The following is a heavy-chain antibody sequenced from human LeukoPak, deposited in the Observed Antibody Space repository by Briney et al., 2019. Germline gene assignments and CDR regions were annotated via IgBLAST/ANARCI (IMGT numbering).Heavy chain of an antibody. D-gene: IGHD2-15*01. Sequence: GGSLGLSCAASGFTFDTYSMDWVRQAPGKGLEWLSYISSSSDVIYYADSVKGRFTISRDNAKNSLYLQMNSLRAEDTAVYYCTRDPTRRFDYWGQGTLVTVSS. CDR1: GFTFDTYS. J-gene: IGHJ4*02. CDR2: ISSSSDVI. CDR3: TRDPTRRFDY. V-gene: IGHV3-48*01.